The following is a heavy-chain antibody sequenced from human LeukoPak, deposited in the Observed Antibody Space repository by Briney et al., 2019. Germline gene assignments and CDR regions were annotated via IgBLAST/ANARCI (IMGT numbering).Heavy chain of an antibody. CDR1: GFTFGDYY. CDR2: ISSSSSYT. D-gene: IGHD3-10*01. Sequence: GGSLRLSCAASGFTFGDYYMSWIRQAPGKGLEWVSYISSSSSYTNYADSVKGRFTISRDNAKNSLYLQMNSLRAEDTAVYYCARDSAITMVRGVIWSGLYPDYWGQGTLVTVSS. CDR3: ARDSAITMVRGVIWSGLYPDY. V-gene: IGHV3-11*06. J-gene: IGHJ4*02.